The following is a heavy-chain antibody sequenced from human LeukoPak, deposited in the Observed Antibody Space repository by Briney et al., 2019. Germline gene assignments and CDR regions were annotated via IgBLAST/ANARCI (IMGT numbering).Heavy chain of an antibody. J-gene: IGHJ4*02. CDR1: GFTFSTYA. CDR2: VHGSGSDT. Sequence: GGSLRLSCAASGFTFSTYAMSWVRQAPGKGLEWVSFVHGSGSDTYYADSVKGRFTISRDNSKNTLYLLMNSLSVEDTAIYYCAKTSRGNSGYDSPFDYWAREPWSPSPQ. D-gene: IGHD5-12*01. V-gene: IGHV3-23*01. CDR3: AKTSRGNSGYDSPFDY.